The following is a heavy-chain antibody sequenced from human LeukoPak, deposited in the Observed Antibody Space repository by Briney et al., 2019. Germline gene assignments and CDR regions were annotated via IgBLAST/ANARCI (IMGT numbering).Heavy chain of an antibody. Sequence: SETLSLTCTVSGGSISSGGYYWSCIRQHPGKGLEWIGYIYYSGSTYYNPSLKSRVTISVDTSKNQFSLKLSSVTAADTAVYYCARAVRFDYYYGMDVWGKGTTVTVSS. CDR3: ARAVRFDYYYGMDV. CDR2: IYYSGST. CDR1: GGSISSGGYY. J-gene: IGHJ6*04. V-gene: IGHV4-31*03. D-gene: IGHD3-16*01.